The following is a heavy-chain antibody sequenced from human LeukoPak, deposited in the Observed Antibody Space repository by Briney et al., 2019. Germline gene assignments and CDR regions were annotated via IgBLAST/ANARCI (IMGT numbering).Heavy chain of an antibody. Sequence: ASVKVSCKASGYTFTSYGISWVRQAPGQGLEWMGWISAYNGNTNYAQKLQGRVTMTTDTSTSTAYMELRSLRSDDTAVYYCARVADYDILVRCWFDPWGQGTLVTVSS. CDR3: ARVADYDILVRCWFDP. V-gene: IGHV1-18*01. D-gene: IGHD3-9*01. J-gene: IGHJ5*02. CDR2: ISAYNGNT. CDR1: GYTFTSYG.